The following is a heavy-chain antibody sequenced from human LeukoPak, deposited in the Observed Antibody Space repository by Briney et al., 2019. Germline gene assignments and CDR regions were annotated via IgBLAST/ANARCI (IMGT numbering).Heavy chain of an antibody. CDR2: ISSSGGST. Sequence: GGSLRLSCAASGFTFSSSAMSWVRQAPGKGLEWVSSISSSGGSTYYADSVKGRFTVSRDNAKNTLYLQMNSLRAEDTAVYYCAREDSYDSSGYYTPFDYWGQGTLVTVSS. J-gene: IGHJ4*02. D-gene: IGHD3-22*01. V-gene: IGHV3-23*01. CDR3: AREDSYDSSGYYTPFDY. CDR1: GFTFSSSA.